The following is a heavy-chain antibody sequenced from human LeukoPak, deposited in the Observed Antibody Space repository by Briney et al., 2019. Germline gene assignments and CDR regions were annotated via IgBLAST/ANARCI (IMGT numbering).Heavy chain of an antibody. CDR2: IYHSGST. J-gene: IGHJ4*02. CDR3: ARGVPYFDY. V-gene: IGHV4-30-2*01. CDR1: GGSISSGGYS. Sequence: PSETLSLTCAVSGGSISSGGYSWSWIRQPPGKGLEWIGYIYHSGSTYYNPSLKSRVTISVDRSKNQFSLKLSSVTAADTAVYYCARGVPYFDYWGQGTLVTVSS. D-gene: IGHD6-6*01.